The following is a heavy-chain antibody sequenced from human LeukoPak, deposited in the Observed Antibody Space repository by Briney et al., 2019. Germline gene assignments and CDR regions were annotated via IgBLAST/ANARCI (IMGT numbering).Heavy chain of an antibody. V-gene: IGHV3-74*01. Sequence: GGSLRLSCAASGFTFSNHWMHWVRQAPGKGLVWVSRINSDGSNTSYADSAKGRFTITRDNSKNTLYLQMNSLRAEDTAVYYCASSVRGYSGYDPFDYWGQGTLVTVSS. CDR3: ASSVRGYSGYDPFDY. CDR2: INSDGSNT. CDR1: GFTFSNHW. J-gene: IGHJ4*02. D-gene: IGHD5-12*01.